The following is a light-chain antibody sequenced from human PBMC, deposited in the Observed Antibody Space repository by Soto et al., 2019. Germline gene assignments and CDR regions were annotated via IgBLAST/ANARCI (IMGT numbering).Light chain of an antibody. CDR1: QGVGKD. Sequence: AIQMTQSPSSLSASVGDRVTITCRAGQGVGKDLGWYQHKPGQAPKLLIYVASTLESGVTSRFSGSGSGTDFTLTISNLQPEDSATYYCLQDYKTPYTFGQGTKLEIK. J-gene: IGKJ2*01. V-gene: IGKV1-6*01. CDR3: LQDYKTPYT. CDR2: VAS.